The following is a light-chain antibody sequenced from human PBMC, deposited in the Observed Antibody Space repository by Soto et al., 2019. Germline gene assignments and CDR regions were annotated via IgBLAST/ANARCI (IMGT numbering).Light chain of an antibody. V-gene: IGKV1-39*01. J-gene: IGKJ4*01. CDR1: QSISSY. CDR2: AAS. Sequence: DIQMTQSPSSLSASVGDRVTITCRASQSISSYLNWYQQKPGKAPKLLIYAASSLQSGVPSRFSGSGSGTDFTLTISSLQPEDFATYYCQQSYSTPFTFGGGNKV. CDR3: QQSYSTPFT.